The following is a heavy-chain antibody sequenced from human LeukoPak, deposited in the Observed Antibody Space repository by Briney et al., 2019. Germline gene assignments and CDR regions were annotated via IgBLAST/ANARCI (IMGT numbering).Heavy chain of an antibody. D-gene: IGHD4-17*01. J-gene: IGHJ4*02. CDR3: ARVGGLTVTKGVLGY. V-gene: IGHV3-21*01. CDR2: ISSSSSYI. CDR1: GFTFSSYS. Sequence: VGSLRLSCAASGFTFSSYSMNWVRQAPGKGLEWVSSISSSSSYIYYADSVKGRFTISRDNAKNSLYLQMNSLRAEDTAVYYCARVGGLTVTKGVLGYWGQGTLVTVSS.